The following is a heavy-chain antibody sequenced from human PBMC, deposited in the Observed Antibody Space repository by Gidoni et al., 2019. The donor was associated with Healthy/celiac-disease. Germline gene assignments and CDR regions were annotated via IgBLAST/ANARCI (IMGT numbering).Heavy chain of an antibody. CDR2: IIPIFGTA. CDR1: GGTFSSYA. D-gene: IGHD2-15*01. V-gene: IGHV1-69*12. CDR3: AREGGEYCSGGSCYSSFGMDV. J-gene: IGHJ6*02. Sequence: QVQLVQSGAEVKKPGSSVKVSCKASGGTFSSYAISWVRQAPGQGLEWMGGIIPIFGTANYAQKFQGRVTITADESTSTAYMELSSLRSEDTAVYYCAREGGEYCSGGSCYSSFGMDVWGQGTTVTVSS.